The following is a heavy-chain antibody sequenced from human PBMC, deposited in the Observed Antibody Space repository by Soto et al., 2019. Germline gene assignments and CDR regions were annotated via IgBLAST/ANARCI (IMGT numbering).Heavy chain of an antibody. CDR2: IYYSGST. J-gene: IGHJ3*02. CDR1: GGSISSGGYY. CDR3: ARIEMTDDAFDI. V-gene: IGHV4-31*03. Sequence: KTSETLSLTCTVSGGSISSGGYYWSWIRQHPGKGLEWIGYIYYSGSTYYNPSLESRVTISVDTSKNQFSLKLSSVTAADTAVYYCARIEMTDDAFDIWGQGTMVTVSS.